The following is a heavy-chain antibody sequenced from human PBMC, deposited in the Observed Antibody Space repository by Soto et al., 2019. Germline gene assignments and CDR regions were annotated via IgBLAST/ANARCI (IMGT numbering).Heavy chain of an antibody. CDR2: IIPIFGTA. D-gene: IGHD6-19*01. V-gene: IGHV1-69*01. CDR3: AREDSSGWFSGVTEENWFDP. Sequence: QVQLVQSGAEVKKPGSSVKVSCKASGGTFSSYAISWVRQAPGQGLEWMGGIIPIFGTANYAQKFQGRVTITADESTSTAYMELSSLRSEDTAVYYCAREDSSGWFSGVTEENWFDPWGQGTLVTVSS. CDR1: GGTFSSYA. J-gene: IGHJ5*02.